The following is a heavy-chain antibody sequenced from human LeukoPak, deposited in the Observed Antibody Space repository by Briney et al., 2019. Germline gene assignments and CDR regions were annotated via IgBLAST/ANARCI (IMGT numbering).Heavy chain of an antibody. CDR2: IRSTDGAI. CDR3: ARDRDWAFDY. D-gene: IGHD3-9*01. CDR1: GYPFSSFS. J-gene: IGHJ4*02. Sequence: GGSLRLSCAASGYPFSSFSMNWVRQAPGKGLEWLSYIRSTDGAIAYADSVKGRFTISRDDAKNSLYLQMNSLRDEDTAVYYCARDRDWAFDYWGQGTLITVSS. V-gene: IGHV3-48*02.